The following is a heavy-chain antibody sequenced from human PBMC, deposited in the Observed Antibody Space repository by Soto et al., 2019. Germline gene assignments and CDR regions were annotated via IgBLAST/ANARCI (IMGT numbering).Heavy chain of an antibody. CDR1: GFTFRSYG. Sequence: QVQLVESGGGVVQPGRSLRLSCIASGFTFRSYGMHWVRQAPGKGLEWVAVISYDGSNKYYEESVKGRFTISRNNSKNTLYLQMNSLRGEDTALYYCAKDQKTTAVSDFDSWGQGTLVTVSS. J-gene: IGHJ4*02. V-gene: IGHV3-30*18. D-gene: IGHD4-4*01. CDR2: ISYDGSNK. CDR3: AKDQKTTAVSDFDS.